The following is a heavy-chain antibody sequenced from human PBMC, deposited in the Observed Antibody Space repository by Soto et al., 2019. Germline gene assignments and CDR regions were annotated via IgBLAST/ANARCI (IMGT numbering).Heavy chain of an antibody. D-gene: IGHD1-26*01. V-gene: IGHV5-10-1*01. Sequence: GESLKISCKGSGYSFTSYWISWVRQMPGKGLEWMGRIDPSDSYTNYSPSFQGHVTISADKSISTAYLQWSSLKASDTAMYYCARHDGTHGGGVGATTYYYYGMDVWGQGTTVTV. CDR3: ARHDGTHGGGVGATTYYYYGMDV. CDR1: GYSFTSYW. J-gene: IGHJ6*02. CDR2: IDPSDSYT.